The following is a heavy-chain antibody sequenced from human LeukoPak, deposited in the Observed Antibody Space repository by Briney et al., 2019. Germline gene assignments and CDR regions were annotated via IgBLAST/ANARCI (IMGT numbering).Heavy chain of an antibody. CDR1: GGSISSGGYY. J-gene: IGHJ5*02. D-gene: IGHD3-3*01. V-gene: IGHV4-31*03. Sequence: PSQTLSLTCTVSGGSISSGGYYWSWIRQHPGKGLEWIGYIYYSGSTYYNPSLKSRVTISVDTSKNQFSQKLSSVTAADTAVYYCARDLTYYDFWSGSGWFDPWGQGTLVTVSS. CDR3: ARDLTYYDFWSGSGWFDP. CDR2: IYYSGST.